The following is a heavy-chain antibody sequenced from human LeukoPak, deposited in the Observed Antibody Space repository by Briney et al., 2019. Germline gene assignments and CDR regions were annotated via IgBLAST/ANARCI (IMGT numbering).Heavy chain of an antibody. Sequence: SETLSLTCTVSGGSISSYYWSWIRQPPGKGLEWIGYIYYSGSTNYNPSLKSRVTISVDTSKNQFSLKLSSVTAADTAVYYCARAGGYSYGFDYWGQGTLVTVSS. J-gene: IGHJ4*02. CDR2: IYYSGST. CDR3: ARAGGYSYGFDY. V-gene: IGHV4-59*01. CDR1: GGSISSYY. D-gene: IGHD5-18*01.